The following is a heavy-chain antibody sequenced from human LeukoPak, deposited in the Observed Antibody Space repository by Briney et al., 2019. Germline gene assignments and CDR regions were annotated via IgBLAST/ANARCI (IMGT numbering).Heavy chain of an antibody. Sequence: ASVKVSCKASGYTFTGYYMHWVRQAPGQGLEWMGWINPNSGGTNYAQKFQGRVTMTRDTSISTAYMELSRLRSDDTAVYYCARDLSLSASYYFDYWGQGTLVTVSS. CDR1: GYTFTGYY. V-gene: IGHV1-2*02. J-gene: IGHJ4*02. CDR3: ARDLSLSASYYFDY. CDR2: INPNSGGT.